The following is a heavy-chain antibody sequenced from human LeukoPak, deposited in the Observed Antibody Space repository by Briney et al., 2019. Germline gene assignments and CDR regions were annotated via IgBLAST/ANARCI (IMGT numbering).Heavy chain of an antibody. D-gene: IGHD2-15*01. CDR1: GGSISSYY. CDR3: ARDAADCSGGSCYNWFDP. Sequence: PSETLSLTCTVSGGSISSYYWSWIRQPPGKGLEWIGYIYYSGSTNYNPSLKSRVTISVDTSKNQFSLKLSSVTAADTAVYYCARDAADCSGGSCYNWFDPWGQGTLVTVSS. CDR2: IYYSGST. V-gene: IGHV4-59*12. J-gene: IGHJ5*02.